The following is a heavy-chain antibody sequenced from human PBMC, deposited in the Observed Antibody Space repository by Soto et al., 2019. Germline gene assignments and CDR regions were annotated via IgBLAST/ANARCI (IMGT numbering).Heavy chain of an antibody. V-gene: IGHV3-15*07. CDR3: SSDSYSSIPVVRFDY. J-gene: IGHJ4*01. Sequence: GGSLRLSCAASGFTFSNAWINWVRQAPGKGLEWVGRIKSKTDGGTPDYAAPVKGRFAISRADSKNMVYLQMNSLKTEDTGINDFSSDSYSSIPVVRFDYWGHGTLVTVSS. D-gene: IGHD1-26*01. CDR2: IKSKTDGGTP. CDR1: GFTFSNAW.